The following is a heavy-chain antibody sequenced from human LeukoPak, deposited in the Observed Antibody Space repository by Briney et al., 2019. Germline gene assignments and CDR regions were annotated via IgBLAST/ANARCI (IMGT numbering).Heavy chain of an antibody. CDR1: GFTFSRYW. J-gene: IGHJ6*03. V-gene: IGHV3-7*01. CDR2: IKQDGGEI. CDR3: ARGITGTTPYYYYYMDV. D-gene: IGHD1-20*01. Sequence: GGSLRLSCAATGFTFSRYWMSWVRQAPGKRLEWVANIKQDGGEIYYVDSVKGRFTISRDNAKNSLYLQMNSLRAEDTAVYYCARGITGTTPYYYYYMDVWGKGTTVTVSS.